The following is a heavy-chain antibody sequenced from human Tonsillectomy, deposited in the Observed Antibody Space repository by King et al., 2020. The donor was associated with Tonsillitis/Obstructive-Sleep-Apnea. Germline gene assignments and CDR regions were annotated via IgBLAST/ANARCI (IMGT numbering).Heavy chain of an antibody. CDR3: ATDSRGVVTGDLFHP. V-gene: IGHV3-9*01. D-gene: IGHD2-21*02. Sequence: VQLVESGGGLVQPGRSLRLSCAAWGFTFEDYAMHWVRQARGEGLEGVSGMRWSSGNIGYADSVKGRFTISRDNAKNSLYLQMNSLRAEDTVLYYCATDSRGVVTGDLFHPGRQG. CDR2: MRWSSGNI. CDR1: GFTFEDYA. J-gene: IGHJ5*02.